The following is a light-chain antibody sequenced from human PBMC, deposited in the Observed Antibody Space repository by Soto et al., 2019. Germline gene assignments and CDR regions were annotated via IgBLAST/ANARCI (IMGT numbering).Light chain of an antibody. J-gene: IGKJ1*01. Sequence: EIVMTQSPATLSVSPGERATLSCRASQSLSSDLAWYQHKPGQAPRLLIYGASTRANGIPARFSGSGSGTEFTLTISSLQSEDFAVYYCQQYNNWPRTFGQGTKVDIK. CDR2: GAS. CDR3: QQYNNWPRT. CDR1: QSLSSD. V-gene: IGKV3-15*01.